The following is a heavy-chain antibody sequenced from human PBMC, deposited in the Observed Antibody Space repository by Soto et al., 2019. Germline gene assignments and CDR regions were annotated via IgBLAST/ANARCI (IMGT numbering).Heavy chain of an antibody. V-gene: IGHV4-31*03. D-gene: IGHD4-17*01. J-gene: IGHJ6*03. CDR3: AGTYSYGDYHVHYYYYMDV. CDR1: GGSISSGGYY. CDR2: IHYSGST. Sequence: QVQLQESGPGLVKPSQTLSLTCTVSGGSISSGGYYWSWIRQHPGKGLEWIGYIHYSGSTYYNPSRKTRVNISVYTSKNQFSGRLSSVTSADTAVYYCAGTYSYGDYHVHYYYYMDVWGKGTTVTVSS.